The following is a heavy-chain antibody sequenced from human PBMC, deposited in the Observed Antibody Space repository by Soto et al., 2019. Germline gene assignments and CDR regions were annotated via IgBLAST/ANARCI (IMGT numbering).Heavy chain of an antibody. V-gene: IGHV3-23*01. CDR3: AKLYYGSGSYLDY. J-gene: IGHJ4*02. Sequence: EVQLLESGGGLVQPGGSLRLSCAASGFTFSSYAMSWVRQAPGKGLEWVSAISGSGGSSYYADSVKGRFTISRDNSKNTLYLQMNSLRAEDTAVYYCAKLYYGSGSYLDYWGQGTLVTVSS. CDR2: ISGSGGSS. CDR1: GFTFSSYA. D-gene: IGHD3-10*01.